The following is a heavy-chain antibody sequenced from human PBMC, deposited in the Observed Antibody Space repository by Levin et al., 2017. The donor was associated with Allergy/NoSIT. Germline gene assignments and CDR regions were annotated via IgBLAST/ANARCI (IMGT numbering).Heavy chain of an antibody. CDR2: INNGGSAP. CDR1: GFTFSLYW. D-gene: IGHD2-21*02. CDR3: ARGGLEQRWGDFFDF. Sequence: HPGGSLRLSCAASGFTFSLYWMHWVRQVPGKGPEWLSRINNGGSAPGYADSVKGRFTISRDTAKSTIYLQINSLRAEDTAVYYCARGGLEQRWGDFFDFWGQGSLVTVSS. V-gene: IGHV3-74*01. J-gene: IGHJ4*02.